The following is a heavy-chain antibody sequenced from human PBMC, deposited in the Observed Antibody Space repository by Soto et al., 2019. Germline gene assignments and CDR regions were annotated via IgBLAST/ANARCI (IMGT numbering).Heavy chain of an antibody. D-gene: IGHD6-19*01. Sequence: QVQLVQSGPEVRRPGTSLKVACKPSGYTFRSYGISWVRQAPGQGLEWMGWISPYYGKSNYAQKFQDRMTMTTDPSTSTAFMELKSLKSNDTAXXXCARDLLAVAGTIDYWGQGTLISVSS. V-gene: IGHV1-18*01. CDR3: ARDLLAVAGTIDY. CDR2: ISPYYGKS. CDR1: GYTFRSYG. J-gene: IGHJ4*02.